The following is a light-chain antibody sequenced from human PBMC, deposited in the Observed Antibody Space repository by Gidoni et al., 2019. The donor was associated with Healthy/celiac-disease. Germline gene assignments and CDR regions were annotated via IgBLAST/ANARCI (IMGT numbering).Light chain of an antibody. CDR2: DAS. CDR1: QSVSSY. CDR3: QQRSNWPPYT. V-gene: IGKV3-11*01. J-gene: IGKJ2*01. Sequence: EIVLTQSPATLSLSPGERATLSCRASQSVSSYLACYQQKPGQAPRLLIYDASNRATGIPARFSGSGSGTDFTLTISSLEPEDFAVYYCQQRSNWPPYTLXXXTKLEIK.